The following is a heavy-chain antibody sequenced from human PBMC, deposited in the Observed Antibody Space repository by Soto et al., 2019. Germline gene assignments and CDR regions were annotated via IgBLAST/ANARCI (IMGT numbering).Heavy chain of an antibody. CDR2: INQDGSDE. J-gene: IGHJ4*02. D-gene: IGHD3-16*01. CDR1: GFTFSHYY. V-gene: IGHV3-7*01. Sequence: EVQLVESGGGVVQPGGSLRLSCGVSGFTFSHYYMSWVRRTPGKGLEWVANINQDGSDEGYVDSVKGRFTVSRDNAKNSLFLQMNSLRVEDTAVYYCARDPSFGGLDYWGQGTLVTVSS. CDR3: ARDPSFGGLDY.